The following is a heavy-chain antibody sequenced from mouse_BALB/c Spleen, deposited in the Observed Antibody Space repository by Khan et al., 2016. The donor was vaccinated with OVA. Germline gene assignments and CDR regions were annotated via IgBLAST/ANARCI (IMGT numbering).Heavy chain of an antibody. D-gene: IGHD4-1*01. CDR2: IYPEGDTT. J-gene: IGHJ3*01. Sequence: QVQLKESGPELVKPGASVKMSCKASGYTFTDYVMNWVKQRNGQGLEWIGQIYPEGDTTYYNEKFKGKATLTADRSSSTAYMQLSNLTSEDSAVYFCARAGWDVFAYWGQGTLVTVSA. CDR1: GYTFTDYV. V-gene: IGHV1-77*01. CDR3: ARAGWDVFAY.